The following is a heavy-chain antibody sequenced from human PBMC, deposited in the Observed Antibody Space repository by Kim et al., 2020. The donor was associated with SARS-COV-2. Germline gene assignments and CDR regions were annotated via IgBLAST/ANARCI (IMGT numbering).Heavy chain of an antibody. V-gene: IGHV3-30*04. D-gene: IGHD6-19*01. CDR2: ISYDGSNK. Sequence: GGSLRLSCAASGFTFSSYAMHWVRQAPGKGLEWVAVISYDGSNKYYADSVKGRFTISRDNSKNTLYLQMNSLRAEDTAVYYCAREATIAVAAHYYYYGM. J-gene: IGHJ6*01. CDR1: GFTFSSYA. CDR3: AREATIAVAAHYYYYGM.